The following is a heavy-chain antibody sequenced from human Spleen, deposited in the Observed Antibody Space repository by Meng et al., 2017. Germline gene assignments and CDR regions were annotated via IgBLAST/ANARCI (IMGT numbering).Heavy chain of an antibody. CDR1: GFSFSNYE. CDR3: ARESYGMDV. J-gene: IGHJ6*02. V-gene: IGHV3-48*03. CDR2: ISGSGSTI. Sequence: GGSLRLSCAASGFSFSNYEMSWVRQAPGKGLEWVSYISGSGSTIYYADSVKGRFTISRDNSKNKLYLQMNSLRDEDTAVYYCARESYGMDVWGQGTTVTVSS.